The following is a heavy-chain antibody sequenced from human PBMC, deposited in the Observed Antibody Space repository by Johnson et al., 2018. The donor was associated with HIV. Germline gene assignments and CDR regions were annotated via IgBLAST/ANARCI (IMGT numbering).Heavy chain of an antibody. CDR3: TTDLAAVGSGAFDI. D-gene: IGHD6-13*01. J-gene: IGHJ3*02. V-gene: IGHV3-15*01. CDR2: IRSKAYGGTT. Sequence: VQLVESGGGLVQPGGSPRLSCAASGFTFSSYAMSWVRQAPGKGLEWVGFIRSKAYGGTTDYAAPVKGRFTISRDDSKNTLYLQMNSRKTEDTAVYYCTTDLAAVGSGAFDIWGQGTVVTVSS. CDR1: GFTFSSYA.